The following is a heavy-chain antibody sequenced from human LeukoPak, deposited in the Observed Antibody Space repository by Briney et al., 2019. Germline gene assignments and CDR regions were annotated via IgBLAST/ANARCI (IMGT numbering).Heavy chain of an antibody. CDR2: IYPGDSDT. J-gene: IGHJ3*02. CDR1: GYSFTSYW. CDR3: ASPSSGWGSAFDI. V-gene: IGHV5-51*01. Sequence: GESLKISCKGSGYSFTSYWIGWVRQMPGKGLEWMGIIYPGDSDTRYSPSFQGQVTISADKSICTAYLQWSSLKASDTAMYYCASPSSGWGSAFDIWGQGTMVTVSS. D-gene: IGHD6-19*01.